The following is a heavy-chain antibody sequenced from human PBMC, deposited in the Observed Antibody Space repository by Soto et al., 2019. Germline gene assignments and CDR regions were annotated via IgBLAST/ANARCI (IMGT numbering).Heavy chain of an antibody. J-gene: IGHJ4*02. CDR2: IIGSGGST. V-gene: IGHV3-23*01. D-gene: IGHD3-22*01. Sequence: EVQLLESGGGLVQPGGSLSLSCAASGFTFSSYARSWARKAPGKGLEGVSAIIGSGGSTYNADSVKGRFTISRDNSKNTLYLQMNSLRAEDTAVYYCARSYYYDSSGYYATFDYWGQGTLVTVSS. CDR3: ARSYYYDSSGYYATFDY. CDR1: GFTFSSYA.